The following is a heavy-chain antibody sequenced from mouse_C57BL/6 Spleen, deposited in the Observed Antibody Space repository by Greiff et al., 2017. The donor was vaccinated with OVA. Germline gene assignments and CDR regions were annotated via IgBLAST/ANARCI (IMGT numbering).Heavy chain of an antibody. V-gene: IGHV1-76*01. CDR3: ARSEGNYDYGG. CDR2: IYPGSGYT. CDR1: GYTFTDYY. J-gene: IGHJ2*01. D-gene: IGHD2-1*01. Sequence: VQLQQSGAELVRPGASVKLSCKASGYTFTDYYINWVKQRPGQGLEWIAKIYPGSGYTYYNEQFKGKATLTAEKSSSTAYMQLSSLTSEDSAVYVGARSEGNYDYGGWGKGTTLTVAT.